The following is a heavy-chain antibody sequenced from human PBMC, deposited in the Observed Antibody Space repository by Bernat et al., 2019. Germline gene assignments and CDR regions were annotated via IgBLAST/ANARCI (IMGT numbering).Heavy chain of an antibody. CDR3: ARDRYCSGGSCYFMRAY. CDR2: ISAYNGNT. Sequence: QVQRVQSGAEVKKPGASVKVACKAAGYTFTSDGISWVRQAPGQGLEWMGWISAYNGNTNYAQKLQGRVPMPPDTSTSTAYLELRSLRSDDTAVYYCARDRYCSGGSCYFMRAYWGQGTLVTVSS. J-gene: IGHJ4*02. D-gene: IGHD2-15*01. V-gene: IGHV1-18*01. CDR1: GYTFTSDG.